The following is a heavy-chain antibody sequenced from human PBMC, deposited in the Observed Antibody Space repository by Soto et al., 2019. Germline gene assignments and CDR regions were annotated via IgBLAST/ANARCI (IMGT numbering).Heavy chain of an antibody. D-gene: IGHD3-10*01. J-gene: IGHJ4*02. Sequence: ASVKVSCKASGYTFTGYYMHWVRQASGQGLEWMGWINPNSGGTNYAQKFQGRVTMTRDTSISTAYMELSRLRSDDTAVYYCARVEYGSGSLQFDYWGQGTLVTVSS. CDR3: ARVEYGSGSLQFDY. V-gene: IGHV1-2*02. CDR1: GYTFTGYY. CDR2: INPNSGGT.